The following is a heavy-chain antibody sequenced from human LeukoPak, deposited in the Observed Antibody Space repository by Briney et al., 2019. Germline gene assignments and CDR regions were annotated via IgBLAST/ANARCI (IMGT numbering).Heavy chain of an antibody. J-gene: IGHJ6*03. V-gene: IGHV3-74*01. CDR2: IKSDGSST. Sequence: GGSLRLSCAASGFTFSSYWMHWVRQAPGKGLVWVSRIKSDGSSTSYADSVKGRFTISRDNSKNTLYLQMNSLRAEDTAVYYCAKSPGDLVGAHYYYYMDVWGKGTTVTVSS. CDR1: GFTFSSYW. D-gene: IGHD1-26*01. CDR3: AKSPGDLVGAHYYYYMDV.